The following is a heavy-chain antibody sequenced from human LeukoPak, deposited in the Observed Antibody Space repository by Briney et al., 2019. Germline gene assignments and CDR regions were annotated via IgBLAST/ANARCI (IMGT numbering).Heavy chain of an antibody. Sequence: PGRSLRLSCAASGFTFSSYAMSWVRQAPGKGLEWVSAISGSGGSTYYADSLKGRFTISRDNARNSLYLQMNTLRAEDTAVYYCARVANWNYGYYYYYMDVWGKGTTVTISS. CDR3: ARVANWNYGYYYYYMDV. CDR1: GFTFSSYA. V-gene: IGHV3-23*01. CDR2: ISGSGGST. J-gene: IGHJ6*03. D-gene: IGHD1-7*01.